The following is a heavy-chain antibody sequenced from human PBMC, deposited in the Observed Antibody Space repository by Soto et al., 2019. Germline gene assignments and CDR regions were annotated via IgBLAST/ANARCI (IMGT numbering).Heavy chain of an antibody. D-gene: IGHD2-2*01. V-gene: IGHV4-38-2*01. CDR1: GYSISSGYY. Sequence: PSETLSLTCAVSGYSISSGYYWGWIRQPPGKGLEWIGSIYHSGSTYYNPSLKSRVTISVDTSKNQFSLKLSSVTAADTAVYYCASLGGIVVVPAAPTYAFDIWGQGTMVTVSS. CDR3: ASLGGIVVVPAAPTYAFDI. CDR2: IYHSGST. J-gene: IGHJ3*02.